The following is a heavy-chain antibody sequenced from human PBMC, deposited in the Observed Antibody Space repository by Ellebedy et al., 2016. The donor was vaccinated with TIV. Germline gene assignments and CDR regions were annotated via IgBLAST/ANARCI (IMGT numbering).Heavy chain of an antibody. J-gene: IGHJ4*02. CDR2: ISSSSSYI. CDR1: GFTFSSYS. V-gene: IGHV3-21*01. D-gene: IGHD5-12*01. CDR3: AHRTLGRYSGYDC. Sequence: GESLKISXAASGFTFSSYSMNWVRQAPGKGLEWVSSISSSSSYIYYADSVKGRFTISRDNAKNSLYLQMNSLRAADTAVYYCAHRTLGRYSGYDCWGQGTLVTVSS.